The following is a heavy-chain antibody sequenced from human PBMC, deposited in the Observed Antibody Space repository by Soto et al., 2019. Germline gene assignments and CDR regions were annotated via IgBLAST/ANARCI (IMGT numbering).Heavy chain of an antibody. D-gene: IGHD3-3*01. CDR1: GGSISSYY. V-gene: IGHV4-59*01. CDR2: IYYSGST. CDR3: ASSTIYLPYYFDY. J-gene: IGHJ4*02. Sequence: SETLSLTCTVSGGSISSYYWSWIRQPPGKGLEWIGYIYYSGSTNYNPSLKSRVTISVDTSKNQFSLKLSSVTAADTAVYYCASSTIYLPYYFDYWGQGTLVTVSS.